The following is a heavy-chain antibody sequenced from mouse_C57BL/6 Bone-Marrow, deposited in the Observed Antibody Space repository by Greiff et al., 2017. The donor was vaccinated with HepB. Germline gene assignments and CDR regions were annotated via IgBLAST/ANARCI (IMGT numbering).Heavy chain of an antibody. CDR1: GFTFSSYG. D-gene: IGHD1-1*01. J-gene: IGHJ3*01. V-gene: IGHV5-6*01. Sequence: EVQVVESGGDLVKPGGSLKLSCAASGFTFSSYGMSWVRQTPDKRLEWVATISSGGSYTYYPDSVKGRFTISRDNAKNTLYLQRSSLKSEDTAMYYCARDVRCTVVATRFAYWGQGTLVTVSA. CDR3: ARDVRCTVVATRFAY. CDR2: ISSGGSYT.